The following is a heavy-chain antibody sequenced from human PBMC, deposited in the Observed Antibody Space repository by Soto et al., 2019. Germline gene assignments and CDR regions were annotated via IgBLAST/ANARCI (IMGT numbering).Heavy chain of an antibody. CDR2: INAGNGNT. Sequence: WASVKVSCKASGYTFTSYAMHWVRQAPGQRLEWMGWINAGNGNTKYSQKFQGRVTITRDTSASTAYMELSSLRSEDTAVYYCARDHEAYSSSWYVWFDPWGQGTLVTVSS. CDR3: ARDHEAYSSSWYVWFDP. J-gene: IGHJ5*02. D-gene: IGHD6-13*01. CDR1: GYTFTSYA. V-gene: IGHV1-3*01.